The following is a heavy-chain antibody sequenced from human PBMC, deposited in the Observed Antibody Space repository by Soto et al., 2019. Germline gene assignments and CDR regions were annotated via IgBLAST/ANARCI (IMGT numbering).Heavy chain of an antibody. CDR1: GFTFSSSG. D-gene: IGHD3-22*01. CDR3: AKDHSHSSGYLGDY. CDR2: ISYDGSSE. Sequence: GGSLRLSCTASGFTFSSSGMHWVRQAPGKGLEWVAVISYDGSSEYYADSVKGRFTISRNNSKDTLYLQMNSLRAEDTAVYYCAKDHSHSSGYLGDYWGRGTPVTVSS. V-gene: IGHV3-30*18. J-gene: IGHJ4*02.